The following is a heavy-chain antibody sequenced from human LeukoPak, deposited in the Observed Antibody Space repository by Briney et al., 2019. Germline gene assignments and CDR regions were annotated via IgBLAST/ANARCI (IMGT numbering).Heavy chain of an antibody. V-gene: IGHV3-23*01. CDR3: AKGNDFWSGYLFDY. CDR1: GFIFSNYN. D-gene: IGHD3-3*01. CDR2: ISGSGGST. J-gene: IGHJ4*02. Sequence: PGGSLRLSCAASGFIFSNYNMNWVRQAPGKGLEWVSAISGSGGSTYYADSVKGRFTISRDNSKNTLYLQMNSLRAEDTAVYYCAKGNDFWSGYLFDYWGQGTLVTVSS.